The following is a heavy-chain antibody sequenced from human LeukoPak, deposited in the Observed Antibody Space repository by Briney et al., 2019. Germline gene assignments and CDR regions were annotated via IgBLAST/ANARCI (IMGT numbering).Heavy chain of an antibody. J-gene: IGHJ5*02. V-gene: IGHV3-23*01. D-gene: IGHD2-2*01. CDR3: ARAGVGYQLLWGLDP. CDR2: ISGSGGST. CDR1: GFTFSSYA. Sequence: GGSLRLSCAASGFTFSSYAMSWVRQAPGKGLEWVSAISGSGGSTYYADSVKGRFTISRDNSKNTLYLQMNSLRAEDTAVYYCARAGVGYQLLWGLDPWGQGTLVTVSS.